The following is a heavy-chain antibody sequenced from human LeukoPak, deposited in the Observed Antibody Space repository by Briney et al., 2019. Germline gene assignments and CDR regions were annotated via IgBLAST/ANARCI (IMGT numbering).Heavy chain of an antibody. CDR2: IWYDGSNK. D-gene: IGHD4-17*01. J-gene: IGHJ3*02. Sequence: GGSLRLSCAASGFTFSSYGMHWVRQAPGKGLEWVAVIWYDGSNKYYADSVKGRFTISRDNSKNTLYLQMNSLRAEDTAVYYCARDYGDSPGAFDIWGQGTMVTVSS. V-gene: IGHV3-33*01. CDR1: GFTFSSYG. CDR3: ARDYGDSPGAFDI.